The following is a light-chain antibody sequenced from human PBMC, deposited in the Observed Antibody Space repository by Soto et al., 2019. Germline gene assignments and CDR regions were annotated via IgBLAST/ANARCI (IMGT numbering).Light chain of an antibody. CDR3: CSFTTSSTYV. Sequence: QSVLTQPPSVSGSPGQSVTISCTGTSSDVGGYNRVSWYQQPPDTAPKVMIYEVSNRPSGVPDRFSGSKSGNTASLTISGLQAEDEADYYCCSFTTSSTYVFGTGTKVTLL. CDR2: EVS. J-gene: IGLJ1*01. V-gene: IGLV2-18*02. CDR1: SSDVGGYNR.